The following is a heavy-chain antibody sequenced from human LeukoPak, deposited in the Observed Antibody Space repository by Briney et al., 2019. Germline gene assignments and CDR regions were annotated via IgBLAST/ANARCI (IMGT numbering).Heavy chain of an antibody. CDR2: IRNKVNSYAT. J-gene: IGHJ4*02. CDR3: TRPSSRFCSRTSCYWDS. Sequence: GGSLKLSCVPSGFTFGGSGMHWVRQAAGKGLVWVGHIRNKVNSYATSYAESVRDRFTISRDDSKNTAFLQINSLKTEHTAMYYCTRPSSRFCSRTSCYWDSWGQGTLLTVSS. CDR1: GFTFGGSG. D-gene: IGHD2-2*01. V-gene: IGHV3-73*01.